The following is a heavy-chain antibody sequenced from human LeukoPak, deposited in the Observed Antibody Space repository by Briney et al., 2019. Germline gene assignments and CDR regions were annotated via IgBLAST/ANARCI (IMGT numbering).Heavy chain of an antibody. CDR3: ARGAQSSGRYAFRAFDI. CDR2: TFNRSKWDN. V-gene: IGHV6-1*01. CDR1: GDSVSSNSAA. J-gene: IGHJ3*02. Sequence: SQALSLTCAISGDSVSSNSAAWNWIRQSPSRGLEWLGRTFNRSKWDNDYAVSVKSRITINPDTSKNQFSLQLNSVTPEDTAVYYCARGAQSSGRYAFRAFDIWGQGTMVTVSS. D-gene: IGHD6-19*01.